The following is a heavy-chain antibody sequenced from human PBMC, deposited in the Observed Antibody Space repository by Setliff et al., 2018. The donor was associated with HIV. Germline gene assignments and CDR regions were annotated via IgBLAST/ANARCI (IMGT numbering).Heavy chain of an antibody. V-gene: IGHV4-4*07. J-gene: IGHJ4*02. CDR2: IYTSGDT. Sequence: SETLSLTCTVSGGSISSYYWSWIRQPPGKGLEWVGRIYTSGDTNYNPSLKSRVTMSVDTSKNQFSLKLSSVTAADTAVYYCARSIGTVRGITEFDYWGQGTLVTVSS. D-gene: IGHD3-10*01. CDR3: ARSIGTVRGITEFDY. CDR1: GGSISSYY.